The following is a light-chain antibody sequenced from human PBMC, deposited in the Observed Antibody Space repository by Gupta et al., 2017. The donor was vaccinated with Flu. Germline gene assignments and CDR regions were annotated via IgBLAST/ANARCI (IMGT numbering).Light chain of an antibody. Sequence: NCNTCQSILFSTNNKNYLAWYQQRSGQPPKLLIYWASTRESGVPDRFSGSGSETDFTLTISSLQAEDVAVYYCQQSRTSPWTFGQGTQVDIK. V-gene: IGKV4-1*01. CDR3: QQSRTSPWT. J-gene: IGKJ1*01. CDR1: QSILFSTNNKNY. CDR2: WAS.